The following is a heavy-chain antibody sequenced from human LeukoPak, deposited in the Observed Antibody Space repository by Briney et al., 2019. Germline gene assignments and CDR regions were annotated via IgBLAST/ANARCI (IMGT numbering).Heavy chain of an antibody. CDR1: GFTFTSHD. D-gene: IGHD3-3*01. CDR2: MNPNSGNT. Sequence: ASVKVSCKASGFTFTSHDYNWVRQATGQGLEWMGWMNPNSGNTGYAQKFQGRVTMTTDTSTSTAYMELRSLRSDDTAVYYCARATVWYDFWSGYYSPYGMDVWGQGTTVTVSS. V-gene: IGHV1-8*01. J-gene: IGHJ6*02. CDR3: ARATVWYDFWSGYYSPYGMDV.